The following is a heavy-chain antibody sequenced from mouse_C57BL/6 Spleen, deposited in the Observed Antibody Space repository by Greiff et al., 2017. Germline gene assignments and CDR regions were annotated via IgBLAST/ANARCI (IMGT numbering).Heavy chain of an antibody. D-gene: IGHD1-1*01. CDR1: GYTFTSYW. J-gene: IGHJ1*03. V-gene: IGHV1-64*01. Sequence: QVQLQQPGAELVKPGASVKLSCKASGYTFTSYWMHWVKQRPGQGLEWIGMIHPNSGSTNYNEKFKSKATLTVDKSSSTAYMQLSSLTSEDSAVYYWARRDYEGWYFDVWGTGTTVTVSS. CDR2: IHPNSGST. CDR3: ARRDYEGWYFDV.